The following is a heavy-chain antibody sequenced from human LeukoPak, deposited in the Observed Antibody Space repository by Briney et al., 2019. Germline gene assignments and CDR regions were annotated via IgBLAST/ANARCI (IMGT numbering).Heavy chain of an antibody. CDR1: GFTFSTYS. J-gene: IGHJ6*03. CDR3: ARNEWELLLYYYYMDV. Sequence: GGSLRLSCAASGFTFSTYSMNWVRQAPGKGLEWLSYISSRSSTIYYADSVKGRFTISRDNAKNSLYLQMNSLRAEDTAVYYCARNEWELLLYYYYMDVRGKGTTVTVSS. V-gene: IGHV3-48*01. CDR2: ISSRSSTI. D-gene: IGHD1-26*01.